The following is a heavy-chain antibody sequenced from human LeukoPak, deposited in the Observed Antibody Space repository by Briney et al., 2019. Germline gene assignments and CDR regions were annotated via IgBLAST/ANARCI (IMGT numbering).Heavy chain of an antibody. Sequence: SETLSLTCTVSGGSISGYYWSWIRQPAGKGLEWIGRIYTSGSTNYNPSLKSRVTMSVDTSKNQFSLKLSSVTAADTAVYYCARGRGWYLYEWFDPWGQGTLVTVSS. V-gene: IGHV4-4*07. CDR3: ARGRGWYLYEWFDP. CDR2: IYTSGST. J-gene: IGHJ5*02. CDR1: GGSISGYY. D-gene: IGHD6-19*01.